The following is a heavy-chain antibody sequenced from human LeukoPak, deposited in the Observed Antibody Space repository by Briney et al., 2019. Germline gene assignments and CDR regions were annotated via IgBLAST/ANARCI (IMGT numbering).Heavy chain of an antibody. CDR3: AKLLGDVTTFDY. Sequence: SETLSLTCAVYGGSFSGYYWSWIRQPPGKGLEWIGEINHSGSTNYNPSLKSRVTISVDTSKNQFSLKLSSVTAADTAAYYCAKLLGDVTTFDYWGQGTLVTVSS. CDR2: INHSGST. V-gene: IGHV4-34*01. D-gene: IGHD3-16*01. J-gene: IGHJ4*02. CDR1: GGSFSGYY.